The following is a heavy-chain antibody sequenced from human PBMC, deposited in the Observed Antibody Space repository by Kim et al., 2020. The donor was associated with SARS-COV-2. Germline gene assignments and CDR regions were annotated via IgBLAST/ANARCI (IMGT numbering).Heavy chain of an antibody. J-gene: IGHJ4*02. CDR3: ARDRTGDGLGFFDY. V-gene: IGHV4-59*01. D-gene: IGHD7-27*01. Sequence: NPPLKSRVTISVDTSKNQFSLKLSSVTAADTAVYYCARDRTGDGLGFFDYWGQGTLVTVSS.